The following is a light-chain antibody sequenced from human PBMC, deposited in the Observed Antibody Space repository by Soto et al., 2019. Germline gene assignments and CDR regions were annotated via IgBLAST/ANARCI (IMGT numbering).Light chain of an antibody. CDR2: AAS. V-gene: IGKV1-39*01. CDR3: QQSLTIPYT. J-gene: IGKJ2*01. Sequence: DIQMTQSPSSLSASVRDRVTITCRASQTISTHLNWYQQKPGKAPKLLIYAASTLQSGVPSRFSGSGSGKDFTLTINSLQPEDFATYYFQQSLTIPYTFGQGTKLEIK. CDR1: QTISTH.